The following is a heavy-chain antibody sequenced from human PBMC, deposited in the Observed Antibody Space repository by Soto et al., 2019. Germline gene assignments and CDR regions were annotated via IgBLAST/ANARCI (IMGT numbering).Heavy chain of an antibody. D-gene: IGHD6-19*01. CDR2: INAGDGNT. J-gene: IGHJ4*02. CDR1: GYTFSSHA. V-gene: IGHV1-3*01. Sequence: ASVKVSCKASGYTFSSHAMHWVRQAPGQRLEWMGWINAGDGNTKYSQKFQGRVTITRDTSASTAYMELSSLRSEDTAVYYCARGYSSGWYSEFDYWGQGALVTVYS. CDR3: ARGYSSGWYSEFDY.